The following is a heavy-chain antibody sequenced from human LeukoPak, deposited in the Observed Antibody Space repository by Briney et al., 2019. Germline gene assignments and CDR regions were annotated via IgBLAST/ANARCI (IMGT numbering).Heavy chain of an antibody. CDR3: ARGGLYNWNIDY. J-gene: IGHJ4*02. D-gene: IGHD1/OR15-1a*01. CDR1: GYTFTSYG. V-gene: IGHV1-2*02. Sequence: GASVKVSCKASGYTFTSYGISWGRQAPGQGLEWMGWINPNTGGTNYAQKFQGRVTMTRDTSISTGYVELSRLRSDDAAVYYCARGGLYNWNIDYWGQGSLVTVSS. CDR2: INPNTGGT.